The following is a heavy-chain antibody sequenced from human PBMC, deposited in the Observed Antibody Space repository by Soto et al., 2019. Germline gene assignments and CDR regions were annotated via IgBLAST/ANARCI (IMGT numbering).Heavy chain of an antibody. J-gene: IGHJ4*02. D-gene: IGHD6-19*01. CDR2: VSHDGRNT. V-gene: IGHV3-30*18. Sequence: PGGSLRLSCAGSGFTFSSYGMHWVRQAPGKGLEWVAVVSHDGRNTHHADSVKGRFTISRDSSKNTVSLEMTSLRAEDTAVYYCAKGGRQWLVTSDFNYWGQGALVTVSS. CDR3: AKGGRQWLVTSDFNY. CDR1: GFTFSSYG.